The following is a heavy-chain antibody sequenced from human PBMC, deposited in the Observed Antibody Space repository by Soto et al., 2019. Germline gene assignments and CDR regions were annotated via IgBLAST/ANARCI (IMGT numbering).Heavy chain of an antibody. CDR2: INHSGST. J-gene: IGHJ6*02. CDR1: GGSFSGYY. V-gene: IGHV4-34*01. Sequence: SETLSLTCAVYGGSFSGYYWSWMRQPPGKGLEWIGEINHSGSTNYNPSLKSRVTISVDTSKNQFSLKLSSVTAADTAVYYCARARRKTYSSGWYSYYYGMDVWGQGPRSPSP. D-gene: IGHD6-19*01. CDR3: ARARRKTYSSGWYSYYYGMDV.